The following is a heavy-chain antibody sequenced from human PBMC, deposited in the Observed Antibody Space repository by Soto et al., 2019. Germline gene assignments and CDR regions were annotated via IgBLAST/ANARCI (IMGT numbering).Heavy chain of an antibody. CDR3: ARGRYNWNY. CDR1: GGSFSGYY. Sequence: SETLSLTCAVYGGSFSGYYWSWIRQPPGKGLEWIGEINHSGSTNYNPSLKSRVTISVDTSKNQFSLKLSSVTAADTAVYYCARGRYNWNYWGQGTLVTVSS. CDR2: INHSGST. V-gene: IGHV4-34*01. J-gene: IGHJ4*02. D-gene: IGHD1-20*01.